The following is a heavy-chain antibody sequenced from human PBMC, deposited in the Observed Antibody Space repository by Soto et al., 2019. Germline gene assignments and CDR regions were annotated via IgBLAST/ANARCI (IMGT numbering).Heavy chain of an antibody. D-gene: IGHD3-3*01. CDR1: GGSISSSSYY. V-gene: IGHV4-39*01. Sequence: TSETLSLTCTVSGGSISSSSYYWGWIRQPPGKGLEWIGSIYYSGSTYYNPSLKSRVTISVDTSKNQFSLKLSSVTAADTAVYYCARHTREESITIFGVAFDYWGQGTLVTVSS. J-gene: IGHJ4*02. CDR2: IYYSGST. CDR3: ARHTREESITIFGVAFDY.